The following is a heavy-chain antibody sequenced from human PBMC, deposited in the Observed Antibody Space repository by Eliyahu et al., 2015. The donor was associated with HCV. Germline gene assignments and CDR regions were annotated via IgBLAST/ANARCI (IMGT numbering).Heavy chain of an antibody. Sequence: QVQLQQWGAGLLQPSETLSLTCXVYGESFSGYYWTXIRQPXGKGLEWIGEIHHSGSTIYXXSLESRVTISVDTSKNQFSLKLTALTAADTAVYYCARGRRRWLQTHFDYWGQGTLVTVSA. D-gene: IGHD5-24*01. CDR1: GESFSGYY. J-gene: IGHJ4*02. CDR2: IHHSGST. V-gene: IGHV4-34*01. CDR3: ARGRRRWLQTHFDY.